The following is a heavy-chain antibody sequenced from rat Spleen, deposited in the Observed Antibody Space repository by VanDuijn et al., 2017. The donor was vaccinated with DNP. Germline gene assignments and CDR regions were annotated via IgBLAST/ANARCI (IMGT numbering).Heavy chain of an antibody. CDR1: GFTFSDYN. Sequence: EVQLVASGGGLVQPGRSLKLSCTASGFTFSDYNMAWVRQAPKKGLEWVATISTSGGSTYYRDSVRGRFTVSRDNVKSTLYLQMDSLRSEDTATYYCTSGLYWGQGVMVTVSS. J-gene: IGHJ2*01. CDR3: TSGLY. D-gene: IGHD1-7*01. V-gene: IGHV5-27*01. CDR2: ISTSGGST.